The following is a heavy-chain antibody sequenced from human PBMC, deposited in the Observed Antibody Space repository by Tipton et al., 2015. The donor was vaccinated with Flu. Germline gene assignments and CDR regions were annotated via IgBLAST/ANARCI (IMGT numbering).Heavy chain of an antibody. Sequence: QSGPEVKKPGSSVKVSCKASGGTFSSYAISWVRQATGQGLEWMGWMNPNSGNTGYAQKFQGRVTMTRNTSISTAYMELSSLRSEDTAVYYCARGAPSGSGWPFSDYWGQGTLVTVSS. CDR1: GGTFSSYA. CDR3: ARGAPSGSGWPFSDY. CDR2: MNPNSGNT. V-gene: IGHV1-8*02. J-gene: IGHJ4*02. D-gene: IGHD6-19*01.